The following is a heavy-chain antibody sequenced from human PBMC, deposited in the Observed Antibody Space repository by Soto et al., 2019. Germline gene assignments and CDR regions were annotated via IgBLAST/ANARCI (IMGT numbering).Heavy chain of an antibody. J-gene: IGHJ5*02. D-gene: IGHD6-19*01. V-gene: IGHV1-58*01. CDR1: GFTFSSSA. Sequence: SVKVSCKASGFTFSSSAVQWVRQARGQRLEWIGWIVLGNGNTNYAQKFQERVTITRDMSTSTAYMEVRSLTSDDTAVYYCATRIGNIGWYWLDTWGQGTMVTVYS. CDR3: ATRIGNIGWYWLDT. CDR2: IVLGNGNT.